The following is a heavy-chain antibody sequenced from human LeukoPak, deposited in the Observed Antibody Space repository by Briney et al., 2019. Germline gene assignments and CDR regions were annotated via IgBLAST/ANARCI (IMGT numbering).Heavy chain of an antibody. V-gene: IGHV3-73*01. CDR1: GFTFSGSA. CDR3: TRQDYDFWSGRDAFDI. J-gene: IGHJ3*02. CDR2: IRSKANSYAT. D-gene: IGHD3-3*01. Sequence: GGSLRLSCAASGFTFSGSAMHWVRQASGKGLEWVGRIRSKANSYATAYAASVKGRFTISRDDSKNTAYLQMNSLKTEDTAVYYCTRQDYDFWSGRDAFDIWGQGTMVTVSS.